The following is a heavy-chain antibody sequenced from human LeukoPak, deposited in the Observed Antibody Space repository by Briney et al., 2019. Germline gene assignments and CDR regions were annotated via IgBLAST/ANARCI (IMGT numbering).Heavy chain of an antibody. CDR1: GGSISSYH. Sequence: SETLSLTCTVSGGSISSYHWSWIRQPPGKGLECIGSIYYSGSTHYNPSLKSGVTISVDTSKNQFSLKLSSVTAADTGVYFCARARNYYDSSDYYYEGDAFDIWGQGTMVTVSS. V-gene: IGHV4-59*01. D-gene: IGHD3-22*01. J-gene: IGHJ3*02. CDR2: IYYSGST. CDR3: ARARNYYDSSDYYYEGDAFDI.